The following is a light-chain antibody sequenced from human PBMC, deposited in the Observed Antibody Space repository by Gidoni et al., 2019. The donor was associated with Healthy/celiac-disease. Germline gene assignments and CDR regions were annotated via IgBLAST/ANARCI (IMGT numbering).Light chain of an antibody. J-gene: IGKJ4*01. CDR1: QSVNSN. Sequence: DIVMTQSPATLSVSPGERATLSRRASQSVNSNLSWYQQNPVQATRLLIYGASTRATGIPARFSGSGSGTEFTLTISSLQSEDFAFYYCQQYNNWPLTFGGGTKVEIK. CDR2: GAS. CDR3: QQYNNWPLT. V-gene: IGKV3-15*01.